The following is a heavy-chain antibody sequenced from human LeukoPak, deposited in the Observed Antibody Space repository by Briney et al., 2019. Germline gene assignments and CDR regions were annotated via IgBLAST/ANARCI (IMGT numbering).Heavy chain of an antibody. CDR2: IIPILGIA. CDR1: GYTFTSYA. CDR3: ASDAAAEGY. V-gene: IGHV1-69*04. J-gene: IGHJ4*02. Sequence: GASVKVSCKASGYTFTSYAISWVRQAPGQGLEWMGRIIPILGIANYAQKFQGRVTITADKSTSTAYMELSSLRSEDTAVYYCASDAAAEGYWGQGTLVTVSS. D-gene: IGHD6-13*01.